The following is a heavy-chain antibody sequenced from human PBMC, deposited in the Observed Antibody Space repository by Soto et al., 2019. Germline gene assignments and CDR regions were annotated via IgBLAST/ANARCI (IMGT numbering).Heavy chain of an antibody. D-gene: IGHD3-10*01. Sequence: EVQLVESGGGLVQPGGSLRLSCTASGFAVRPNYMTWVRQAPGKGLEWVSLIYSGGDTAYADSVMGRFTISRHTSQNTLYLQMNSRRAEDKAVYYCARETDSIPSGGDVWGKGTAVTVSS. V-gene: IGHV3-53*04. CDR1: GFAVRPNY. J-gene: IGHJ6*04. CDR3: ARETDSIPSGGDV. CDR2: IYSGGDT.